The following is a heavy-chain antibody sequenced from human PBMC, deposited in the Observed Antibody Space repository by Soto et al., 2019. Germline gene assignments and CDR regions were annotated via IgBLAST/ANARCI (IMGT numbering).Heavy chain of an antibody. Sequence: PGESLKISCKGSGYSFTDYWIGWVRQMPGKGLEWMGIIYPGDSETRYSPSFQGQVTISADKSISTAYLQWSSLKASDTAVYYCSKFKYSTSVRYLQHWGQGTPVTVSS. CDR3: SKFKYSTSVRYLQH. J-gene: IGHJ1*01. D-gene: IGHD6-6*01. CDR1: GYSFTDYW. CDR2: IYPGDSET. V-gene: IGHV5-51*01.